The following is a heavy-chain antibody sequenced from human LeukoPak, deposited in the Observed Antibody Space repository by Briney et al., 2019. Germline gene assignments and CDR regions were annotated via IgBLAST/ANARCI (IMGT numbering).Heavy chain of an antibody. CDR2: IKQDGRES. CDR3: ARVPRYCSGGNCYSGGLGYMDV. D-gene: IGHD2-15*01. CDR1: GFTFSSYW. V-gene: IGHV3-7*03. Sequence: PGGSLRLSCAASGFTFSSYWMSWVRQAPGKGPEWLANIKQDGRESYYADSVKGRFTISRDNAKNSLFLQMNSLRAEDTAVYYCARVPRYCSGGNCYSGGLGYMDVWGKGTTVTISS. J-gene: IGHJ6*03.